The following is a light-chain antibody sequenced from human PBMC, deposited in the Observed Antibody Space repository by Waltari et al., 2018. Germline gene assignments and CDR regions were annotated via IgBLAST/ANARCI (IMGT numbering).Light chain of an antibody. J-gene: IGLJ3*02. CDR3: LSADIGWTFWV. V-gene: IGLV3-25*03. Sequence: SYELTQPPSVSVSLGQMTRIPCSGDALAKKYVYWFQQRPGQAPIQVMSKDTERPSGIPARFSGPTSGKTVTLTISGVQAENEAYYYCLSADIGWTFWVFGGGTKLTLL. CDR2: KDT. CDR1: ALAKKY.